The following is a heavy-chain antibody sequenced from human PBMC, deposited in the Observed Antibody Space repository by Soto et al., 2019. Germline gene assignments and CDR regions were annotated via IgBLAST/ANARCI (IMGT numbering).Heavy chain of an antibody. CDR1: GFTFSSYA. J-gene: IGHJ5*02. V-gene: IGHV3-23*01. Sequence: EVRLLESGGGLVQPGGSLRLSCAASGFTFSSYAMSWVRQAPGKGLEWVSVISGSGDSTYYADSVKGRFTISRDNSKNTLYLQMNSLRAEDTAVYYCARRGSGGWFDPWGQGTLVTVSS. D-gene: IGHD3-16*01. CDR3: ARRGSGGWFDP. CDR2: ISGSGDST.